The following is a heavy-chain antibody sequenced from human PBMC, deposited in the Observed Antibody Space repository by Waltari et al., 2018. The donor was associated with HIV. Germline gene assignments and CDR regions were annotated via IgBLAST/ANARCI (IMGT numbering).Heavy chain of an antibody. CDR2: SRSNANGYTT. J-gene: IGHJ4*02. CDR1: GFTFSDHY. V-gene: IGHV3-72*01. CDR3: GRGAAGSVSDY. Sequence: EVQLVGSGGGLVQPGGSLRLSCAASGFTFSDHYMDWVRQAPGKGLEWVGRSRSNANGYTTEYAASVEGRFSISRDEASNSAYLQMNSLKTEDTAVYFCGRGAAGSVSDYWGPGTLVTVSS. D-gene: IGHD2-15*01.